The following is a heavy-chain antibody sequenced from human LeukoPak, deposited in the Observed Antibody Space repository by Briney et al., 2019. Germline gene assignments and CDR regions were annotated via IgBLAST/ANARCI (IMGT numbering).Heavy chain of an antibody. CDR1: GGSISSGDYY. CDR3: ARDVGGSYYFDY. Sequence: PSETLSLTCTVSGGSISSGDYYWSWIRQPPGKGLEWIGYIYYSGSTYYNPSLKSRVTISVDTSKNQFSLKLSSVTAADTAVYYCARDVGGSYYFDYWGQGTLVTVSS. J-gene: IGHJ4*02. CDR2: IYYSGST. D-gene: IGHD1-26*01. V-gene: IGHV4-30-4*01.